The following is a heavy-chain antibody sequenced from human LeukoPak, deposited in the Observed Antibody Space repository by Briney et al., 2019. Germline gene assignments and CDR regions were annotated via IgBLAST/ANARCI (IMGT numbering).Heavy chain of an antibody. CDR3: ARFFSYGDSDETYYFDY. Sequence: PGGSLRLSCAASGFTFSSYWISWVRQAPGKGLEWVSNIKQDGSEKYYVDSVKGRFTISRDNAKNSLYLQMNSLRAEDTAVYYCARFFSYGDSDETYYFDYWGQGTLVTVSS. D-gene: IGHD4-17*01. CDR2: IKQDGSEK. J-gene: IGHJ4*02. V-gene: IGHV3-7*01. CDR1: GFTFSSYW.